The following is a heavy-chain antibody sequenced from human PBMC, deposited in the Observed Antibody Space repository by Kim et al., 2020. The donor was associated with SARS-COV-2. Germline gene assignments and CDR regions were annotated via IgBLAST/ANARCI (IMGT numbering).Heavy chain of an antibody. V-gene: IGHV4-31*03. CDR1: GGSISSGGYY. Sequence: SETLSLTCTVSGGSISSGGYYWSWIRQHPGKGLEWIGYIYYSGSTYYNPSLKSRVTISVDTSKNQFSLKLSSVTAADTAVYYCARGSLTAMVTRLGNWFDPWGQGTLVTVSS. CDR2: IYYSGST. D-gene: IGHD5-18*01. CDR3: ARGSLTAMVTRLGNWFDP. J-gene: IGHJ5*02.